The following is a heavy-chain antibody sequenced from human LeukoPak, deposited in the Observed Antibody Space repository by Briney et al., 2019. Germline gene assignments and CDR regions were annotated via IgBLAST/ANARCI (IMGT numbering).Heavy chain of an antibody. CDR3: AKGFSLTGYPFDY. J-gene: IGHJ4*02. D-gene: IGHD3-9*01. CDR1: GFTFDDYA. CDR2: ISWNSGSI. Sequence: SGGSLRLSCAASGFTFDDYAMHWVRQAPGKGLEWVSGISWNSGSIGYADSVKGRFTISRDNAKNSLYLQMNSLRAEDTALYYCAKGFSLTGYPFDYWGQGTLVTVSS. V-gene: IGHV3-9*01.